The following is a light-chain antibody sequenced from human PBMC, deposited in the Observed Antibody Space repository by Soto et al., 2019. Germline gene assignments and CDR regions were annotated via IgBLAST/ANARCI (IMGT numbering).Light chain of an antibody. V-gene: IGLV1-40*01. J-gene: IGLJ3*02. CDR2: GNS. Sequence: QSALTQPPSVSGAPGQRVTISCTGGSSNIGAGYDVHWYQQLPGTAPKLLIYGNSNRPSGVPDRFSGSKSGTSASLAITGLQAEDEADYYCQSYDSSLSGWVFGGGT. CDR1: SSNIGAGYD. CDR3: QSYDSSLSGWV.